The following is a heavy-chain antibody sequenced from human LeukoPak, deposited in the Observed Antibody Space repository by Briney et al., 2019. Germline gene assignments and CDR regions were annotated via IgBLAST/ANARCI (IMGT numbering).Heavy chain of an antibody. CDR3: ARYGGFLDY. J-gene: IGHJ4*02. CDR2: ISYDGRNQ. D-gene: IGHD3-16*01. CDR1: GFTFSSYG. Sequence: GRSLRLSCAASGFTFSSYGMHWVRQAPGKGLEWVAVISYDGRNQYYADSVKGRFTVSRDNSKSTLYLQMNRLRGEDTAVYNCARYGGFLDYWGQGTLVTVSS. V-gene: IGHV3-30*19.